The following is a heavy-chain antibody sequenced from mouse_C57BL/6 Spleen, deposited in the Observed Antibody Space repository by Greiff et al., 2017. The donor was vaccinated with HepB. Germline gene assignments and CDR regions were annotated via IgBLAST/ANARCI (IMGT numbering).Heavy chain of an antibody. Sequence: DVMLVESGEGLVKPGGSLKLSCAASGFTFSSYAMSWVRQTPEKRLEWVAYISSGGDYIYYADTVKGRFTISSDNARNTLYLQMSSLKSEDTAMYYCTREAGSNYVNYAMDYWGQGTSVTVSS. CDR2: ISSGGDYI. J-gene: IGHJ4*01. CDR3: TREAGSNYVNYAMDY. V-gene: IGHV5-9-1*02. CDR1: GFTFSSYA. D-gene: IGHD2-5*01.